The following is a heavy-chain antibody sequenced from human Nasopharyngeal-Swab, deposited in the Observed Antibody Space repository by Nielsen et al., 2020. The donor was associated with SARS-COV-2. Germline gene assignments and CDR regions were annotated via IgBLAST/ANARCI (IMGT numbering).Heavy chain of an antibody. V-gene: IGHV4-59*01. Sequence: SETLSLTCTVSGGSISSYLWSWIRQSPGKGLEWIGYMYHSGSTNYNPSLESRVSISVDTPKNQVSLKLRSVTAADTAVYYCAASAYFYYCMDVWGKGTTVTVSS. J-gene: IGHJ6*03. CDR3: AASAYFYYCMDV. CDR2: MYHSGST. CDR1: GGSISSYL.